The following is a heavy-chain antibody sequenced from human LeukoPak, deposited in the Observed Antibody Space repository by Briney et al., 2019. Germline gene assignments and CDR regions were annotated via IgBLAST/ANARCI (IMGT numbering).Heavy chain of an antibody. CDR3: ARSDTWYNFDY. CDR2: IYYSGST. V-gene: IGHV4-59*01. D-gene: IGHD6-13*01. CDR1: GGSISSYY. J-gene: IGHJ4*02. Sequence: PSETLSLTCTVSGGSISSYYWSWIRQPPGKGLEWIAYIYYSGSTNYNPSLKSRVTISVDTSKNQFSLRLNSVTAADTAMYYCARSDTWYNFDYWGQGTLVTVSS.